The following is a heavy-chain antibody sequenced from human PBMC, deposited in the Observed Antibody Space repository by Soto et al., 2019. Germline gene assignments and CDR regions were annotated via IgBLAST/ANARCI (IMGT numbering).Heavy chain of an antibody. J-gene: IGHJ6*02. CDR2: INPTGGST. Sequence: QVELVQSGAEVKKPGASVKISCKASGYTFTTYFMHWVRQAPGQGLEWMGIINPTGGSTTYAEKFQGRVTMTRDTSTTTVYMELTSLRSDDTAVYYCARDHVRGHNGMDVWGQGTTVTVTS. CDR3: ARDHVRGHNGMDV. CDR1: GYTFTTYF. V-gene: IGHV1-46*01.